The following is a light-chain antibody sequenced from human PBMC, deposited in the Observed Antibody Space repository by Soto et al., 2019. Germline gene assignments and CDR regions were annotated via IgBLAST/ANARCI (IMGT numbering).Light chain of an antibody. Sequence: DIQVTQSPPTLSASVGDRVAITCRASQTISTWMAWYQQKPGKAPKLLVYDASTLQSGVASRFSGSGSGTEFTLIISGLQPDDSATYYCQQYTNTNNPWMFGQGSK. CDR3: QQYTNTNNPWM. CDR2: DAS. J-gene: IGKJ2*01. CDR1: QTISTW. V-gene: IGKV1-5*01.